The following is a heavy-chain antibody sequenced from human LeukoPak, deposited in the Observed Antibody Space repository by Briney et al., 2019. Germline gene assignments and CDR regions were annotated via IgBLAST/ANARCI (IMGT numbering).Heavy chain of an antibody. D-gene: IGHD2-15*01. CDR3: ARVALRYCSGGSCYAAPTYMDV. Sequence: VASVKVSCKASGYTFTSYGISWVRQAPGQGLEWMGWISAYNGNTNYAQTLQGRVTMTTDTSTSTAYMELRSLRSDDTAVYYCARVALRYCSGGSCYAAPTYMDVWGKGTTVTVSS. CDR1: GYTFTSYG. J-gene: IGHJ6*03. CDR2: ISAYNGNT. V-gene: IGHV1-18*01.